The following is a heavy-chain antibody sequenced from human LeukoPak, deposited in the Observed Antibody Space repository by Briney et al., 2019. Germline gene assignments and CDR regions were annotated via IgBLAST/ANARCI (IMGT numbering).Heavy chain of an antibody. CDR1: GGSISSYY. CDR3: ASGLPPVVMVAAAVFDP. CDR2: IYYSGST. V-gene: IGHV4-59*01. Sequence: SETLSLTCTVSGGSISSYYWSWIRQPPGKGLEWIGYIYYSGSTNYNPSLKSRVTISVDTSKNQFSLKLSSVTAADTAVYYCASGLPPVVMVAAAVFDPWGQGTLVTVSS. D-gene: IGHD2-15*01. J-gene: IGHJ5*02.